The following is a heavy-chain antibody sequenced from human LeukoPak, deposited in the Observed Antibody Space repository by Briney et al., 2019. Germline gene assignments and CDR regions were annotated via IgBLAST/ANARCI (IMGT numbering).Heavy chain of an antibody. Sequence: PGGSLRLSGAASGFTFSTFVMSWVRQAPGKGLEWVSIINSSGGTTYYADSVKGRFTISRDNSKNTLYLQMNSLRAEDTAVYYCAKHPGAGNFDYWGQGALVTVSS. D-gene: IGHD6-19*01. CDR3: AKHPGAGNFDY. V-gene: IGHV3-23*01. CDR1: GFTFSTFV. J-gene: IGHJ4*02. CDR2: INSSGGTT.